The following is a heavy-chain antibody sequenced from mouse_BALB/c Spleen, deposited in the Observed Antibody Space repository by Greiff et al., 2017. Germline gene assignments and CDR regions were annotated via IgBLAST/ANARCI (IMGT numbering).Heavy chain of an antibody. Sequence: EVKLMESGGGLVQPGGSLKLSCAASGFTFSSYGMSWVRQTPDKRLELVATINSNGGSTYYPDSVKGRFTISRDNAKNTLYLQMSSLKSEDTAMYYCVQGGDFDYWGQGTTLTVSS. CDR3: VQGGDFDY. CDR2: INSNGGST. CDR1: GFTFSSYG. V-gene: IGHV5-6-3*01. J-gene: IGHJ2*01.